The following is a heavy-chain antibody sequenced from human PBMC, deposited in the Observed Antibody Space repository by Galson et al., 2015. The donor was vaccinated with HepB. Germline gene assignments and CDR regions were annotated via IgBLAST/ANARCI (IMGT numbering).Heavy chain of an antibody. CDR1: GYTFTSYG. CDR2: FNAGNGNT. J-gene: IGHJ4*02. Sequence: SVKVSCKASGYTFTSYGIHWMRQAPGQRLEWMGWFNAGNGNTRFSQKFQGRVTITRDTSASTVYMELSSLRSEDTAVYYCARGPAYGSGSHSHFDYWGQGTLVTVSS. D-gene: IGHD3-10*01. CDR3: ARGPAYGSGSHSHFDY. V-gene: IGHV1-3*01.